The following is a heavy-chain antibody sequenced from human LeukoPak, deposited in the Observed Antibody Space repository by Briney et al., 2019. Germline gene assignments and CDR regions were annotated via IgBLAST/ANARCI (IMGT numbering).Heavy chain of an antibody. CDR3: AKVRYPDYDFWSGYYFDY. D-gene: IGHD3-3*01. Sequence: ASVKVSCKASGYTFTSYGISWVRQAPGQGLEWMGWISAYNGNTNYAQKLQGRVTMTTDTSTSTAYMELRSLRSDDTAVYYCAKVRYPDYDFWSGYYFDYWGQGTLVTVSS. CDR1: GYTFTSYG. J-gene: IGHJ4*02. CDR2: ISAYNGNT. V-gene: IGHV1-18*01.